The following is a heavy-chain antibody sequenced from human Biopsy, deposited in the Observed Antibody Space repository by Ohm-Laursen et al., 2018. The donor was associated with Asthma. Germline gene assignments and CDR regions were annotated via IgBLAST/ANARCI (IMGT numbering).Heavy chain of an antibody. CDR3: ARGYSGSDRIVYYYSGLEV. D-gene: IGHD5-12*01. J-gene: IGHJ6*02. Sequence: ASVKVSCKASAYTITSNAMHWVRQAPGQRLEWMGWINPGNGNTKYSQKFQGRVTITRDTSASTAYMELSSLSSEDTAVYYCARGYSGSDRIVYYYSGLEVWGQGTTVTVSS. CDR2: INPGNGNT. CDR1: AYTITSNA. V-gene: IGHV1-3*01.